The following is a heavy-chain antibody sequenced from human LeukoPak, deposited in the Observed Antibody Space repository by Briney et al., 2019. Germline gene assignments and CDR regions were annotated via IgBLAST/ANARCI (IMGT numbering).Heavy chain of an antibody. Sequence: GGSLRLSCAASGFTFTNYAMSWVRQAPGKGLEWVSVISGSGTNTYYADSVKGRFTISRDNSKNTLSLQMNSLRAEDTAVYYCARWLRRPIDYWGQGTLVTVSS. CDR1: GFTFTNYA. CDR3: ARWLRRPIDY. CDR2: ISGSGTNT. V-gene: IGHV3-23*01. D-gene: IGHD5-12*01. J-gene: IGHJ4*02.